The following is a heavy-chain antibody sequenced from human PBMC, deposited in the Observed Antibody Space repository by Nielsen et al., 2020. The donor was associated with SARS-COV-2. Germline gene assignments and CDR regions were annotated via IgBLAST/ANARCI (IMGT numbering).Heavy chain of an antibody. J-gene: IGHJ4*02. D-gene: IGHD5-24*01. CDR3: ARVMGDGYNHFDY. CDR2: IIPIFGTA. Sequence: WVRQAPGQGLEWMGGIIPIFGTANYAQKFQGRVTITADESTSTAYMELSSLRSEDTAMYYCARVMGDGYNHFDYWGQGTLVTVSS. V-gene: IGHV1-69*01.